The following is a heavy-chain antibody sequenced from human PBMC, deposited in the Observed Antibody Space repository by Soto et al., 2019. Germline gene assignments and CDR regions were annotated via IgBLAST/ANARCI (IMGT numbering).Heavy chain of an antibody. CDR3: ARVERFLEWLLAPYGMDV. J-gene: IGHJ6*02. D-gene: IGHD3-3*01. V-gene: IGHV1-69*13. CDR1: GGTFSSYA. Sequence: GASVKVSCKASGGTFSSYAISWVRQAPGQGLEWMGGIIPIFGTANYAQKFQGRVTITADESTSTAYMELSSLRSEDTAVYYCARVERFLEWLLAPYGMDVWGQGTTVTSP. CDR2: IIPIFGTA.